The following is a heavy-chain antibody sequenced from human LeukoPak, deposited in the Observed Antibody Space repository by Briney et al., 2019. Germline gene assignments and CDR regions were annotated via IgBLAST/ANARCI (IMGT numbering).Heavy chain of an antibody. D-gene: IGHD6-19*01. Sequence: GGSLRLSCAASEFSFGSNYMTWVRQAPGKGLEWVSLIYSGGSTYYADSVKGRFTISRDNSKNTLYLQMNSLRPEDTAVYYCAKKGYSFGWRDSYYLDYWGQGTLVTVSS. CDR2: IYSGGST. J-gene: IGHJ4*02. CDR3: AKKGYSFGWRDSYYLDY. V-gene: IGHV3-66*01. CDR1: EFSFGSNY.